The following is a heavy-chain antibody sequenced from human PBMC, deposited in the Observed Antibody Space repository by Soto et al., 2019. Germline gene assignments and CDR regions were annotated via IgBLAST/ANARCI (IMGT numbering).Heavy chain of an antibody. D-gene: IGHD5-12*01. CDR2: MSYSGPN. V-gene: IGHV4-30-2*01. Sequence: PSETLSLTCTVSGGSISSGGYFWSWIRQRPGKGLEWIGYMSYSGPNHYNPSLKSRVTMSVYRAQNQFSLRLDSVTAADTAIYFCACLDGYNRYFDLWGRGTLVTVSS. CDR3: ACLDGYNRYFDL. CDR1: GGSISSGGYF. J-gene: IGHJ2*01.